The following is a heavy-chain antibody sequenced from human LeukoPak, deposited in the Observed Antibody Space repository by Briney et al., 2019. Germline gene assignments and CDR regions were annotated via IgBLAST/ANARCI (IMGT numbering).Heavy chain of an antibody. D-gene: IGHD4-17*01. J-gene: IGHJ4*02. CDR1: GFTFSSYA. CDR3: ARDEYYGGIEYYFDY. Sequence: QVQLVESGGGVVQPGRSLRLSCAASGFTFSSYAMHWVRQAPGKGLEWVAVISYDGSNKYYADSVKGRFTISRDNSKNTLYLQMNSLRAEDTAVYYCARDEYYGGIEYYFDYWGQGTLVTVSS. CDR2: ISYDGSNK. V-gene: IGHV3-30-3*01.